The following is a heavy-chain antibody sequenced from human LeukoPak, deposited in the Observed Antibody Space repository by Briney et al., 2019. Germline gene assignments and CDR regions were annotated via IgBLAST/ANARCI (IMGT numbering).Heavy chain of an antibody. CDR1: GFTFSSYA. CDR2: ISGSGGST. D-gene: IGHD2-8*01. Sequence: ESGGSLRLSCAASGFTFSSYAMSWVRQAPGKGLEWVSAISGSGGSTYYADSVKGRFTISRDNSKNTLYLQMNSLRAEDTAVYYCAKNSVALYDGMDVWGQGTTVTVSS. V-gene: IGHV3-23*01. J-gene: IGHJ6*02. CDR3: AKNSVALYDGMDV.